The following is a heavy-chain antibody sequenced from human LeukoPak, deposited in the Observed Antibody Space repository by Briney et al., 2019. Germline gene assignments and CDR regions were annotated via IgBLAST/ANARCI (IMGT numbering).Heavy chain of an antibody. V-gene: IGHV4-34*01. J-gene: IGHJ4*02. CDR1: GGSFSGYY. Sequence: SETLSLTCAVYGGSFSGYYWSWIRQPPGKGLEWIGEINHSGSTNYNPSLKSRVTISVDTSKNQFSLKLSSVTAADTAVYYCARDLEMASYWGQGTLVTVSS. CDR3: ARDLEMASY. CDR2: INHSGST. D-gene: IGHD5-24*01.